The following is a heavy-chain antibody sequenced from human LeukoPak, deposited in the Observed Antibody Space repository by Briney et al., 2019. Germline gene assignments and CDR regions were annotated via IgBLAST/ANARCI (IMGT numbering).Heavy chain of an antibody. CDR2: ISGSGGST. CDR1: GFTFSTYA. CDR3: AKDGSGGWYDLYYFDY. Sequence: PRGSLRLSCAASGFTFSTYAMRWVRPAPGKGLEWVSSISGSGGSTYYADSVKGRFTISRDNSKNTLYLQMNSLRAEDTAVYYCAKDGSGGWYDLYYFDYWGQGTLVTVSS. J-gene: IGHJ4*02. D-gene: IGHD6-19*01. V-gene: IGHV3-23*01.